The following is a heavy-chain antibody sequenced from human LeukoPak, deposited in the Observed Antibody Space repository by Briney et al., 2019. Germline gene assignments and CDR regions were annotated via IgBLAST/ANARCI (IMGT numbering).Heavy chain of an antibody. CDR2: MNPKSGDT. J-gene: IGHJ6*03. CDR3: ARGRSMDV. CDR1: GYIFIDYE. V-gene: IGHV1-8*03. Sequence: ASVKVSCKASGYIFIDYEINWVRQATGQGLEWMGWMNPKSGDTGYEQKFQGRVTITRDSSISTVYMELSSLRSEDTALYYCARGRSMDVWGKGTTVTVPS.